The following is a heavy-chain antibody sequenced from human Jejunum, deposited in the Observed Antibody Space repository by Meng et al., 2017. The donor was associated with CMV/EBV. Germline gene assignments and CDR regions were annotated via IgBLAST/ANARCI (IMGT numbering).Heavy chain of an antibody. CDR3: AERGGGY. CDR2: IHYTGRA. D-gene: IGHD3-10*01. CDR1: GVSIRTHY. J-gene: IGHJ4*02. Sequence: GQLQGSGPGLVKPSGTLSLTCTVSGVSIRTHYWSWIRQTPGKGLEWIASIHYTGRADYSPSLKSRVTISIDTSDSQLSLKLTSVTTADTAMYYCAERGGGYWGQGILVTVSS. V-gene: IGHV4-59*11.